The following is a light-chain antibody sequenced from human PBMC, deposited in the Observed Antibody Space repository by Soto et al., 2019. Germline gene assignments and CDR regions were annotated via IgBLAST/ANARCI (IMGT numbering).Light chain of an antibody. V-gene: IGLV1-40*01. CDR1: SSNIGAGYD. CDR3: PSYDRSLSGAWV. Sequence: QSVLTQPPSVSGAPGQRVTISCTWSSSNIGAGYDVHWYQQLPGTSPKLLIYGNSNRPSGVPDRFSGSKSGTSASLAINGLQAEDEADYNCPSYDRSLSGAWVFGGGTTLTVL. J-gene: IGLJ3*02. CDR2: GNS.